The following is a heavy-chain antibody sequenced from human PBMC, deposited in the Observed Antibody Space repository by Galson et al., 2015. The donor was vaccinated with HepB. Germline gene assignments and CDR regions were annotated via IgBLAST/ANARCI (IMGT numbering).Heavy chain of an antibody. J-gene: IGHJ4*02. CDR1: GFTFSSYW. V-gene: IGHV3-74*01. Sequence: SLRLSCAASGFTFSSYWMHWVRQAPGKGLVWVSRINSDGSSTSYADSVKGRFTISRDNAKNTLYLQMNSLRAEDTAVYYCAREGQGYYSSYYFDYWGQGTLVTVSS. CDR3: AREGQGYYSSYYFDY. D-gene: IGHD3-10*01. CDR2: INSDGSST.